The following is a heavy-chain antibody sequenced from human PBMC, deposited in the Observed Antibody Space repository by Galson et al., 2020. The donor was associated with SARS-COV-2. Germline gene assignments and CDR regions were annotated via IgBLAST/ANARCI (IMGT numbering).Heavy chain of an antibody. D-gene: IGHD6-19*01. Sequence: GESLKISCTASGFTFSSYAMHWVRQAPGKGLEWVAVISYDGSNKYYADSVKGRFTISRDNSKNTLYLQMNSLRAEDTAVYYCARELSGWPPDYWCQGTLVTVSS. CDR1: GFTFSSYA. CDR2: ISYDGSNK. CDR3: ARELSGWPPDY. J-gene: IGHJ4*02. V-gene: IGHV3-30*04.